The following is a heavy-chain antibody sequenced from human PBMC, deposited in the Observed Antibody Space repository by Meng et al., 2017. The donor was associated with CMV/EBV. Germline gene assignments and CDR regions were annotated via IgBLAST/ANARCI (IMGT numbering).Heavy chain of an antibody. CDR3: ARVPSYGSGSYPYYYYYGMDV. Sequence: GESLISCAASGFTFSSYSMNWVRQAPGKGLEWVSSISSSSSYIYYADSVKGRFTISRDNAKNSLYLQMNSLRAEDTAVYYCARVPSYGSGSYPYYYYYGMDVWGQGTTVTVSS. V-gene: IGHV3-21*01. J-gene: IGHJ6*02. CDR1: GFTFSSYS. D-gene: IGHD3-10*01. CDR2: ISSSSSYI.